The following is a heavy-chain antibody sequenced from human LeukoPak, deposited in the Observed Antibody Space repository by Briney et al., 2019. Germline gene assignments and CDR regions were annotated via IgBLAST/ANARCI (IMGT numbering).Heavy chain of an antibody. Sequence: GGSLRLSCTASGFTFSRYAINWVRQAPGKGLEGVPGRSGRGDRTYYADSVKGRFTISRDSSKSTQYLQMNSLRAEDTAVYFCAKEMAYDFWSGQFDYWGQGTLVTVSS. CDR3: AKEMAYDFWSGQFDY. CDR2: RSGRGDRT. D-gene: IGHD3-3*01. V-gene: IGHV3-23*01. J-gene: IGHJ4*02. CDR1: GFTFSRYA.